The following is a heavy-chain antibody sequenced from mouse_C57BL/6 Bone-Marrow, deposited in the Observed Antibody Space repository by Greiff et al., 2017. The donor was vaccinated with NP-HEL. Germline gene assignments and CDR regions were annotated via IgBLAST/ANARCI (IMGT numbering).Heavy chain of an antibody. CDR2: IYPGGGYT. J-gene: IGHJ2*01. CDR1: GYTFTNYW. Sequence: VQLQESGAELVRPGTSVKMSCKASGYTFTNYWIGWAKQRPGHGLEWIGDIYPGGGYTNYNEKFKGKATLTADKSSSTAYMQFSSLTSEDSAIYYCARLGDGYYGFDYWGQGTTVTVSS. V-gene: IGHV1-63*01. D-gene: IGHD2-3*01. CDR3: ARLGDGYYGFDY.